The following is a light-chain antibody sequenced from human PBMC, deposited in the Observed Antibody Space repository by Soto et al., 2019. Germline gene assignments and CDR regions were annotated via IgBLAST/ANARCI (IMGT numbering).Light chain of an antibody. J-gene: IGKJ1*01. Sequence: EIVLTQSPGTLSLSPGERATLSCRASQSISSNYLAWYQQKPGQAPRLLISDASRRATGIPDRFSGSGSGTDFTLTISRLEPEDFAVYYCHQCGSSPWTFGQGTRVEIK. CDR1: QSISSNY. CDR3: HQCGSSPWT. V-gene: IGKV3-20*01. CDR2: DAS.